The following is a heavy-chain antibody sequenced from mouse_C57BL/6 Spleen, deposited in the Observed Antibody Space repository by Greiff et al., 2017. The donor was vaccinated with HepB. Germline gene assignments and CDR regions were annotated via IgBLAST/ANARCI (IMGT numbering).Heavy chain of an antibody. Sequence: VKLVESGAELARPGASVKLSCKASGYTFTSYGISWVKQRTGQGLEWIGEIYPRSGNTYYNEKFKGKATLTVDKSSSTAYMQLSSLTSEDSAVYYCAWFITTGRKYAMDYWGQGTSVTVSS. D-gene: IGHD1-1*01. CDR2: IYPRSGNT. V-gene: IGHV1-81*01. CDR3: AWFITTGRKYAMDY. CDR1: GYTFTSYG. J-gene: IGHJ4*01.